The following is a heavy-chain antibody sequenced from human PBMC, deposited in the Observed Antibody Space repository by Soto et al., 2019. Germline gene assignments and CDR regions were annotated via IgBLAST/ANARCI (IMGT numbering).Heavy chain of an antibody. CDR3: ARVGTTRYGDYYWYFDL. J-gene: IGHJ2*01. CDR1: GGTFSSYA. Sequence: QVQLVQSGAEVKKPGSSVKVSCKASGGTFSSYAISWVRQAPGQGLEWMGGIIPIFGTANYAQKFQGRVTITADESTSTAYMELSNLRSEDTAVYYCARVGTTRYGDYYWYFDLWGRGTLVTVSS. D-gene: IGHD4-17*01. CDR2: IIPIFGTA. V-gene: IGHV1-69*01.